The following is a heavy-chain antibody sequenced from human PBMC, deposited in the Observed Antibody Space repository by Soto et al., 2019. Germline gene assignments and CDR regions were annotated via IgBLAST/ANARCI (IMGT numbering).Heavy chain of an antibody. CDR2: ISSSGSTI. CDR1: GFTFSSYE. Sequence: GGSLRLSCAASGFTFSSYEMNWVRQAPGKGLEWVSYISSSGSTIYYADSVKGRFTISRDNAKNSLYLQMNSLRAEDTAVYYCARGGGSYSSSWYQYYFDYWGQGTLVTVPS. D-gene: IGHD6-13*01. V-gene: IGHV3-48*03. CDR3: ARGGGSYSSSWYQYYFDY. J-gene: IGHJ4*02.